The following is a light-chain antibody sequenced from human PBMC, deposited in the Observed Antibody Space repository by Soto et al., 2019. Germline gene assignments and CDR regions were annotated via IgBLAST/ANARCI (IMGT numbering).Light chain of an antibody. CDR3: QQYSYWPPIT. V-gene: IGKV3-15*01. J-gene: IGKJ5*01. CDR1: QSVSSN. Sequence: EIVMTQSPATLSVSPGERATLSCRASQSVSSNLAWYQQKPGQAPRLLIYDASTRATGIPARFSGSGSGTDFTLTISSLQSEDFAVYYCQQYSYWPPITFGQGTRLEIK. CDR2: DAS.